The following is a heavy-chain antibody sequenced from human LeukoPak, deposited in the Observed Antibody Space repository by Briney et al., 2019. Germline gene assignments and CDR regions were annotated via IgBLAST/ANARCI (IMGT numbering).Heavy chain of an antibody. Sequence: SETLSLTCTVSGGSISSSSYYWGWIRQPPGKGLEWIGSMYYSGSTYYNPSLKSRVTISIDTSKNQFSLELTSVTAADTAVYYCARHSGSYLKSALHIWGQGTMVTVSS. J-gene: IGHJ3*02. CDR2: MYYSGST. CDR1: GGSISSSSYY. D-gene: IGHD1-26*01. CDR3: ARHSGSYLKSALHI. V-gene: IGHV4-39*01.